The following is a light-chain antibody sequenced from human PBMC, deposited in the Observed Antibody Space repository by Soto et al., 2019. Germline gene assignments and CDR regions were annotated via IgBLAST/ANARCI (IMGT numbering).Light chain of an antibody. CDR2: GAS. J-gene: IGKJ1*01. CDR3: QQYNQWPPWT. CDR1: QSVSSN. V-gene: IGKV3-15*01. Sequence: EIAMTQAAATLSGSPEERATLSCRASQSVSSNLAWYQQKPGQAPRLLIYGASTRATGIPARFRGSGSGTDFTLTISSLQSEDFAVYYCQQYNQWPPWTFGQGTKVDI.